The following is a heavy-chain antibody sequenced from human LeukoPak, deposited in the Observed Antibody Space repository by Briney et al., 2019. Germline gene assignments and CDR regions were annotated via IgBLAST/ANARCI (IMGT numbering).Heavy chain of an antibody. J-gene: IGHJ6*03. V-gene: IGHV4-39*01. CDR3: SARTRLTATRNYYYYMDV. CDR2: IFYSGST. CDR1: GGSISSTSYY. D-gene: IGHD6-6*01. Sequence: SETLSLTCTVSGGSISSTSYYWGWIRQPPGKGLEWIGSIFYSGSTYYSPSLKSRVTISVDTSKSQFSLKLSSVTAADTAVYYCSARTRLTATRNYYYYMDVWGKGTTVTVSS.